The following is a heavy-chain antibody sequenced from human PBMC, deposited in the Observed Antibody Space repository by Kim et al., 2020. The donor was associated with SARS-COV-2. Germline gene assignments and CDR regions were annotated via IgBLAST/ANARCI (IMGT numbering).Heavy chain of an antibody. Sequence: SETLSLTCAVYGGSFNEYYWTWIRQPPGKGLEWIGEINHSGSTNYNPSLKSRVSISVDTSKNQFSLELTSVTAADTAVYYCARGDGESRSYYWGQGTLV. CDR1: GGSFNEYY. V-gene: IGHV4-34*01. J-gene: IGHJ4*02. CDR2: INHSGST. CDR3: ARGDGESRSYY. D-gene: IGHD6-13*01.